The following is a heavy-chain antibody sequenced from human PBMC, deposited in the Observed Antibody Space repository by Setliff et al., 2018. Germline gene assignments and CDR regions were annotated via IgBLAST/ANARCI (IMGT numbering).Heavy chain of an antibody. D-gene: IGHD1-26*01. CDR2: IYHSGSA. CDR1: GDSISSGDYF. J-gene: IGHJ3*01. Sequence: SETLSLTCTVSGDSISSGDYFWSWIRQPPGKGLEWIAYIYHSGSAYYNPSLKSRVTMSVDTSKNQFSLHLTSVTAADTAVYYCTREVGTSTSSDAFDVWGQGMMVTVSS. V-gene: IGHV4-30-4*08. CDR3: TREVGTSTSSDAFDV.